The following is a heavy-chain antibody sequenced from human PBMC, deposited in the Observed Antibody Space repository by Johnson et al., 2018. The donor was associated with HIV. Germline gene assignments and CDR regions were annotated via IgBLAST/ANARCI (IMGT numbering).Heavy chain of an antibody. Sequence: QMLLVESGGGVVQPGGSLRLSCAASGFTFADYGMHWVRQPPGKGLEWVAVIWDDGSKKYYVDSVKGRFTISRDNSKNTLYLQMNSLRAEDTAIYYCAKDEEGDYGDLDGFDIWGQGTMVTVSS. D-gene: IGHD4-17*01. J-gene: IGHJ3*02. V-gene: IGHV3-33*06. CDR1: GFTFADYG. CDR3: AKDEEGDYGDLDGFDI. CDR2: IWDDGSKK.